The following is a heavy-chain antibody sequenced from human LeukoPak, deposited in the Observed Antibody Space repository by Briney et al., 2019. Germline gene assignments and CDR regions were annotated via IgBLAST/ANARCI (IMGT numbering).Heavy chain of an antibody. CDR1: GFTFSSYS. CDR3: ARQGMVSHYYYMDV. CDR2: ISSSSSYI. J-gene: IGHJ6*03. V-gene: IGHV3-21*01. Sequence: PGGSLRLSCAASGFTFSSYSMNWVRQAPGKGLEWVSSISSSSSYIYYADSVKGRFTISRDNAKNSLYLQMNSLRAEDTAVYYCARQGMVSHYYYMDVWGKGTTVTVSS. D-gene: IGHD5-18*01.